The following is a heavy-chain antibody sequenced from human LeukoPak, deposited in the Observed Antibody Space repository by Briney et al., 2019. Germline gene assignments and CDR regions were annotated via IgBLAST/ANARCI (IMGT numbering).Heavy chain of an antibody. J-gene: IGHJ4*02. CDR2: ISGSGGST. D-gene: IGHD5-12*01. Sequence: GGSLRLSCAASGFTFSSYAMSWVRQAPGKGLEWVSAISGSGGSTYYADSVKGRFTISRDNSKNTLYLQMNSLRAEDTAVYYCAKEPARDIGQQPGGFDYWGQGTLVTVSS. CDR1: GFTFSSYA. V-gene: IGHV3-23*01. CDR3: AKEPARDIGQQPGGFDY.